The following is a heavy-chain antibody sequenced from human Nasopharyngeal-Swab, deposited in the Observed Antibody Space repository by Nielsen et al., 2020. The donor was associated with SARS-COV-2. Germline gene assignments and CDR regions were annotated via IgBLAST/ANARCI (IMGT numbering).Heavy chain of an antibody. CDR1: GFTFDDYG. CDR2: INWNGGST. Sequence: GGSLRLSCAASGFTFDDYGMSWVRQAPGKGLEWVSGINWNGGSTGYADSVKGRFTISRDNANNSLYLQMNSLRAEDTALYYCARDKVRGSQLEARHKRPGIKTGGPW. D-gene: IGHD3-10*01. J-gene: IGHJ5*02. CDR3: ARDKVRGSQLEARHKRPGIKTGGP. V-gene: IGHV3-20*04.